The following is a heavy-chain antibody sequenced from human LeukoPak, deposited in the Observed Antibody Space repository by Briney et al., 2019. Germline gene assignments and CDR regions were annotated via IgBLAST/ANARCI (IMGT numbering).Heavy chain of an antibody. Sequence: ARSLRLSCATSGFTFSNFGMNWVRQAPGKGLQWLGFISYDGKDKYYSDSVKGRISISRDNSKSTLYVQLDSLTSDDTALYYCAKARGSGFQRGDAFDVWGQGTRVTVSS. CDR2: ISYDGKDK. D-gene: IGHD6-19*01. CDR3: AKARGSGFQRGDAFDV. CDR1: GFTFSNFG. V-gene: IGHV3-30*18. J-gene: IGHJ3*01.